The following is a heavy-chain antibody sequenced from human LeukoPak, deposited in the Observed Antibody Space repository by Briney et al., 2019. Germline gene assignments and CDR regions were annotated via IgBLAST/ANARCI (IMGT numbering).Heavy chain of an antibody. CDR1: GGSISSYY. D-gene: IGHD3-3*01. J-gene: IGHJ3*02. CDR3: VRLRFLEWLPDAFDI. Sequence: PSETLSLTCTVSGGSISSYYWSWIRQPPGKGLEWIGYIYYSGSTNYNPSLKSRVTISVDTSKNQFSLKLSSVTAADTAVYYCVRLRFLEWLPDAFDIWGQGTMVTVSS. V-gene: IGHV4-59*01. CDR2: IYYSGST.